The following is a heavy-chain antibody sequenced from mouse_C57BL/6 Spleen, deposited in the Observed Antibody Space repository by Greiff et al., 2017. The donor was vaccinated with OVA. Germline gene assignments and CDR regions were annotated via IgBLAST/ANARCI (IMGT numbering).Heavy chain of an antibody. J-gene: IGHJ2*01. V-gene: IGHV1-50*01. CDR3: ARRGVVAPYYFDY. D-gene: IGHD1-1*01. CDR2: LDPSDSYT. CDR1: GYTFTSYW. Sequence: QVQLQQPGAELVKPGASVKLSCKASGYTFTSYWMQWVKQRPGQGLEWIGELDPSDSYTNYNQKFKGKATLTVDTSSSTAYMQLSSLTSEDSAVYYCARRGVVAPYYFDYWGQGTTLTVSS.